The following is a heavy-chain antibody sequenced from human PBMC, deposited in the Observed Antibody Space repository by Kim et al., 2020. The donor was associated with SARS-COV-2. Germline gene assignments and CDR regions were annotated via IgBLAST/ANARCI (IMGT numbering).Heavy chain of an antibody. Sequence: ASVKVSCKASGYTFTGYYMHWVRQAPGQGLEWMGRINPNSGGTNYAQKFQGRVTMTRDTSISTAYMELSRLRSDDTAVYYCARDIGRKIVVGDYWGQGTLVTVSS. CDR3: ARDIGRKIVVGDY. CDR1: GYTFTGYY. D-gene: IGHD2-21*01. CDR2: INPNSGGT. J-gene: IGHJ4*02. V-gene: IGHV1-2*06.